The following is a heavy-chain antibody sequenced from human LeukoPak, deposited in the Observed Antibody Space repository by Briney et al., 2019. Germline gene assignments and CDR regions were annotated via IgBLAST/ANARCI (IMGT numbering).Heavy chain of an antibody. D-gene: IGHD3-16*01. V-gene: IGHV5-51*01. CDR1: GYSFTSLW. Sequence: GESLKISCKGSGYSFTSLWIAWVRQMPGKGLEWMGSIYPGDSDTTYTPSFQGQVTISADKSISTAYLQWSSLKASDTAMYYCASGPTLGYFDYWGQGTLVTVPS. CDR2: IYPGDSDT. J-gene: IGHJ4*02. CDR3: ASGPTLGYFDY.